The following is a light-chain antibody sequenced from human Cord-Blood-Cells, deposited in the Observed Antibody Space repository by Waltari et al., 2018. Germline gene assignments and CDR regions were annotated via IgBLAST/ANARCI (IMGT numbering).Light chain of an antibody. CDR3: CSYAGSSTVV. V-gene: IGLV2-23*01. CDR1: GSDDGSYHL. Sequence: QSALTQPASVSGSPGQSITISCTGTGSDDGSYHLVSWYQQHPGKAPKLMIYEGSKRPSGVSNRFSGSKSGNTASLTISGLQAEDEADYYCCSYAGSSTVVFGGGTKLTVL. J-gene: IGLJ2*01. CDR2: EGS.